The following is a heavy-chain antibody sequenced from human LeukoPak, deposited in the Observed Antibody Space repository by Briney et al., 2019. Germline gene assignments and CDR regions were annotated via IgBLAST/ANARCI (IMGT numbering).Heavy chain of an antibody. CDR1: GFTFSSYE. D-gene: IGHD1-26*01. V-gene: IGHV3-48*03. CDR2: ISSSGSTI. J-gene: IGHJ4*02. Sequence: GGSLRLSCAASGFTFSSYEMNWVRQAPGKGLEWVSYISSSGSTIYYADSMKGRLTISRDNAKNSLYLQMNSLRAEDTAVYYCARVSGRGFDYWGQGTLVTVSS. CDR3: ARVSGRGFDY.